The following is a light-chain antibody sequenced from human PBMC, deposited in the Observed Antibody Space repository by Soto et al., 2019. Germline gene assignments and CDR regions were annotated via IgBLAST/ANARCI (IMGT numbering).Light chain of an antibody. Sequence: AIPLTQSPSSLSASVGDRVTITCRASQGISSALAWYQQKPGKAPKLLIYDASSLESGVPSRCSGGGSGTDFTLTISSLQPEDFATYYEQQFNSYPFTFGPGTKVDIK. J-gene: IGKJ3*01. CDR2: DAS. V-gene: IGKV1-13*02. CDR1: QGISSA. CDR3: QQFNSYPFT.